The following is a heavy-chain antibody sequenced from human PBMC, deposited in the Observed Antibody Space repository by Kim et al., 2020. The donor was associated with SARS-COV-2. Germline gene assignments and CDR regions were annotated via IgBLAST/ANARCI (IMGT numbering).Heavy chain of an antibody. CDR1: GGTFSSYA. V-gene: IGHV1-69*13. Sequence: SVKVSCKASGGTFSSYAISWVRQAPGQGLEWMGGIIPIFGTANYAQKFQGRVTITADESTSTAYMELSSLRSEDTAVYYCARIRRDITMVRGVRNYGMDVWGQGTTVTVSS. CDR3: ARIRRDITMVRGVRNYGMDV. CDR2: IIPIFGTA. J-gene: IGHJ6*02. D-gene: IGHD3-10*01.